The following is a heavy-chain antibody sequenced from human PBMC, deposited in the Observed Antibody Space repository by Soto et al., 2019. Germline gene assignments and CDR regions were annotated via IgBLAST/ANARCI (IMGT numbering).Heavy chain of an antibody. D-gene: IGHD4-4*01. J-gene: IGHJ4*02. CDR1: GYTFTSYG. V-gene: IGHV1-18*01. CDR2: ISAYNGNT. Sequence: ASVKVSCKASGYTFTSYGISWVRQAPGQGLEWMGWISAYNGNTNYAQKLQGRVTMTTDTSTSTAYMELRSLRSDDTAVYYCARDIRDDYNPRPLGYWGQGTLVTVSS. CDR3: ARDIRDDYNPRPLGY.